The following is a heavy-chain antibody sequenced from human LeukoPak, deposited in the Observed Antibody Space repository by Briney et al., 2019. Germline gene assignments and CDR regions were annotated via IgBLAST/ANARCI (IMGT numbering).Heavy chain of an antibody. Sequence: GASVVVSCKASEYTLTGYYLHWVRQAPGQGLEWMGWINPNSGGTNYAQKFQGSVPITRDTSISTAYMDLSRLRSDDTAVYYCAREEGYCSSTSCHIDYWGQGTLVTVSS. V-gene: IGHV1-2*02. J-gene: IGHJ4*02. D-gene: IGHD2-2*02. CDR1: EYTLTGYY. CDR3: AREEGYCSSTSCHIDY. CDR2: INPNSGGT.